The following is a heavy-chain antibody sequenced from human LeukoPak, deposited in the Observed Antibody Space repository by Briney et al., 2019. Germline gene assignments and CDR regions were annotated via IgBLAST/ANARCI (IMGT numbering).Heavy chain of an antibody. CDR3: ARALNRGYSYGYGY. CDR2: INSDGSSA. J-gene: IGHJ4*02. Sequence: GGSLRLSCAASGFTFSSYWMHWVRQARGKGLVCVSRINSDGSSARHAVSVKGRFTISRDNAKNTLYMQMNSLRAEDMAVYYCARALNRGYSYGYGYWGQGTLVTVSS. CDR1: GFTFSSYW. D-gene: IGHD5-18*01. V-gene: IGHV3-74*01.